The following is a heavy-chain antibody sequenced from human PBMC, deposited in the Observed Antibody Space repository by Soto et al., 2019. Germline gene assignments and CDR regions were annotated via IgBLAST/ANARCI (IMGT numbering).Heavy chain of an antibody. CDR3: VRDRHGGPGAYYGNYLAP. CDR2: INSDGSIT. V-gene: IGHV3-74*01. J-gene: IGHJ5*02. CDR1: GFTFGDYW. Sequence: PGGSLRLSCGASGFTFGDYWMHWVRQAPGKGLVWVSRINSDGSITTYADSVKGRFTISRDNAKNTTFLQMNSLGNEDTAVYYCVRDRHGGPGAYYGNYLAPWGQGTLVTVSS. D-gene: IGHD3-3*01.